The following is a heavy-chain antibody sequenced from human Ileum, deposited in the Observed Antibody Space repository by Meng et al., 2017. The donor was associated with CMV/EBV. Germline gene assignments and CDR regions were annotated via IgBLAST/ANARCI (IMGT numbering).Heavy chain of an antibody. CDR1: GFTFSSYW. CDR3: ARDKVDFWSGYPYYYYGMDV. Sequence: GGSLRLSCAASGFTFSSYWISWVRQAPGKGLEWVANIKQDGSEKYYGDSVKGRFTISRDNAKNSLYMQMNSLRAEDTAVNYCARDKVDFWSGYPYYYYGMDVWGQGTTVTVSS. V-gene: IGHV3-7*01. D-gene: IGHD3-3*01. J-gene: IGHJ6*02. CDR2: IKQDGSEK.